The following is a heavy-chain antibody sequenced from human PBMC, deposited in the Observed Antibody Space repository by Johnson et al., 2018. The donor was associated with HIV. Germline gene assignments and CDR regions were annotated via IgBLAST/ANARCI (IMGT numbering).Heavy chain of an antibody. Sequence: VQLVESGGGLVKPGGSLRLSCAASGITFSDYYMSWIRQAPGKGLEWVSYISGSGSTLYYADSVKGRFTISRDNAKNSLYLQMNSLRAEDTAVYYCARDHSVYDIPAGAFDIWGQGTMVTVSS. D-gene: IGHD5/OR15-5a*01. J-gene: IGHJ3*02. CDR1: GITFSDYY. CDR3: ARDHSVYDIPAGAFDI. V-gene: IGHV3-11*01. CDR2: ISGSGSTL.